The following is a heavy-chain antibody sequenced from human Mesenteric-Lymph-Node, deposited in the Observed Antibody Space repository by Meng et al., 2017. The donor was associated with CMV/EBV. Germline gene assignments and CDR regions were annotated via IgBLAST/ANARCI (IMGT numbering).Heavy chain of an antibody. CDR3: ARGPSSSGYSLKI. D-gene: IGHD3-22*01. V-gene: IGHV1-69*05. CDR1: GGTFSSYA. CDR2: IIPIFGTA. Sequence: SVKVSCKASGGTFSSYAISWVRQAPGQGLEWMGGIIPIFGTANYAQKFQGRVTITTDESTSTAYMELSSLRSEDTAVYYCARGPSSSGYSLKIWGQGTMVTVSS. J-gene: IGHJ3*02.